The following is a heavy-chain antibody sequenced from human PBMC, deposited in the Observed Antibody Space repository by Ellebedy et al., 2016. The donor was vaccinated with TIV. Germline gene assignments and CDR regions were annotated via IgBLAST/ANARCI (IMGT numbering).Heavy chain of an antibody. Sequence: GSLRLXCAASGFADSHFFMSWVRQAPGKGLEWIGYIYYSGKTKYNPSLKSRVTISVDRPKNQFSLKLNSVTAADTAVYYCAKCIWFGELLYWLDPWGQGALVTVSS. V-gene: IGHV4-59*02. CDR1: GFADSHFF. CDR3: AKCIWFGELLYWLDP. CDR2: IYYSGKT. D-gene: IGHD3-10*01. J-gene: IGHJ5*02.